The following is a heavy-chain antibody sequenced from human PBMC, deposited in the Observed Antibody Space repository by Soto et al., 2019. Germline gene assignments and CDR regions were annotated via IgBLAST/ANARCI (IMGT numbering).Heavy chain of an antibody. J-gene: IGHJ4*02. Sequence: GGSLRLSCAASGFSFGSYLMNWVRQAPGKGLEWVSAISGSGSRTYYADSVKGRFTISRDNSKNTLHLKMNSLRAEDTAVYYCAKAQVSVTEFDYWGQGTLVTVSS. CDR3: AKAQVSVTEFDY. D-gene: IGHD2-21*02. CDR1: GFSFGSYL. CDR2: ISGSGSRT. V-gene: IGHV3-23*01.